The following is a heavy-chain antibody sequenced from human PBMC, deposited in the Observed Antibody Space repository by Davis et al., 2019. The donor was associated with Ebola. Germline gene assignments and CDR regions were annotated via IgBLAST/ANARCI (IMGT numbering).Heavy chain of an antibody. V-gene: IGHV1-58*01. CDR3: AAGWWELAFDY. CDR1: GFTFTSSA. Sequence: SVQVSCRASGFTFTSSAVQWVRQARGQRLEWIGWIVVGSGNTNYAQKFQERVTITRDMSTSTAYMELSSLRSEDTAVYYCAAGWWELAFDYWGQGTLVTVSS. D-gene: IGHD1-26*01. CDR2: IVVGSGNT. J-gene: IGHJ4*02.